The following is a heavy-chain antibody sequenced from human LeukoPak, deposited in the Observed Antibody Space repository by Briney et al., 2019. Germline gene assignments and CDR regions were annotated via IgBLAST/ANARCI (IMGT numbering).Heavy chain of an antibody. CDR2: IYYSGST. J-gene: IGHJ5*02. Sequence: SETLSLTCTVSGGSISSSSYYWGWIRLPPGKGLEWIGSIYYSGSTYYNPSLKSRVTISVDTSKNQFSLKLSSVTAADTAVYYCARARYYYDSSGNPDWFDPWGQGTLVTASS. V-gene: IGHV4-39*07. CDR1: GGSISSSSYY. CDR3: ARARYYYDSSGNPDWFDP. D-gene: IGHD3-22*01.